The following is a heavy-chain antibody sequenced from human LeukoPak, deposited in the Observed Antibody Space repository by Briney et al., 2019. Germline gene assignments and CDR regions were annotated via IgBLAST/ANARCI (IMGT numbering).Heavy chain of an antibody. CDR1: GFTFNTYT. Sequence: PGGSLRLSCAAFGFTFNTYTMNWVRQAPGKGLEWVSYISGSSGIIDYADSVRGRFTISRGNAKNSLYLQMNSLRAEDTAVYYCAREGVEEMACDYWGQGTLVTVSS. CDR3: AREGVEEMACDY. J-gene: IGHJ4*02. D-gene: IGHD5-24*01. CDR2: ISGSSGII. V-gene: IGHV3-48*01.